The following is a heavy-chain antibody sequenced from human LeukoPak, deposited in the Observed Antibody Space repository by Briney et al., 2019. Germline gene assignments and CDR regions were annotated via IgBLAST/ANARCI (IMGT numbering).Heavy chain of an antibody. CDR3: ARAPYYDSSGYYRRSHYFDS. D-gene: IGHD3-22*01. Sequence: ASVKVSCKASGYTFTSNGISWVRQAPGQGLEWMGWISAYNGNTNYEQKLQGRVTMTTDTSTSTAYMELRSLRSDDTAVYYCARAPYYDSSGYYRRSHYFDSWGQGTLVTVSS. CDR1: GYTFTSNG. J-gene: IGHJ4*02. CDR2: ISAYNGNT. V-gene: IGHV1-18*01.